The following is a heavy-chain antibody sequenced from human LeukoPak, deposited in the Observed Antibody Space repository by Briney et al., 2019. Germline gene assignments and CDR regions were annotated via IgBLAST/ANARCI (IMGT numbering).Heavy chain of an antibody. V-gene: IGHV4-61*01. Sequence: SETLSLTCTVSGGSVSSGSYYWTWIRQPPGKGLEWIGYIYSSGSTYNPSLKSRVTISVDTSKNRFSLKLSTVTAADTAVYYCARRPTGDPKFDYFGKGTLVTGSS. D-gene: IGHD7-27*01. CDR1: GGSVSSGSYY. CDR3: ARRPTGDPKFDY. CDR2: IYSSGST. J-gene: IGHJ4*02.